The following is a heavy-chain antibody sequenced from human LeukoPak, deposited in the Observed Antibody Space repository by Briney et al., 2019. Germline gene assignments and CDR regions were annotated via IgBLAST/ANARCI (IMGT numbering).Heavy chain of an antibody. CDR1: GYTFTGYY. J-gene: IGHJ4*02. CDR2: INPNSGGT. V-gene: IGHV1-2*04. Sequence: ASVKVSCKASGYTFTGYYMHWVRQAPGQGLEWMGWINPNSGGTNYAQKFQGWVTMTRDTSISTAYMELSRLRSDDTAVYYCARESSSVASPRGFDYWGQGTLVTVSS. CDR3: ARESSSVASPRGFDY. D-gene: IGHD5-12*01.